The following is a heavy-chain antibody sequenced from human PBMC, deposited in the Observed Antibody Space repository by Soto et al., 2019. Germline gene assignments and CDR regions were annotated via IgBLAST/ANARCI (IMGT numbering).Heavy chain of an antibody. CDR3: ASSGPAVLNGLYDPDMDV. D-gene: IGHD2-2*01. Sequence: ETLSPTCSSYGASFSGYYWSWIRQPPGKGLEWSGEINHDGNANYNPSVKSRLTIPVDTSNNQSSLKLNPVTAADTAVYYGASSGPAVLNGLYDPDMDVWGQGTKVTVYS. J-gene: IGHJ6*02. CDR1: GASFSGYY. CDR2: INHDGNA. V-gene: IGHV4-34*01.